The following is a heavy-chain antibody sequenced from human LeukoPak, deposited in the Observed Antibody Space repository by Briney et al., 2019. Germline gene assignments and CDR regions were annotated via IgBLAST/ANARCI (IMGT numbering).Heavy chain of an antibody. J-gene: IGHJ4*02. D-gene: IGHD1-26*01. V-gene: IGHV3-11*04. CDR2: VSGSGTDI. Sequence: GGSLRLSCAASGFTFRDNYMSWIRQAPGKGPEWLCYVSGSGTDINYAAPVKGRFTISRDNAKNSLFLQMNNLRVEDTAVYYCVRGPGRDGGYWGQGTLVTVSS. CDR3: VRGPGRDGGY. CDR1: GFTFRDNY.